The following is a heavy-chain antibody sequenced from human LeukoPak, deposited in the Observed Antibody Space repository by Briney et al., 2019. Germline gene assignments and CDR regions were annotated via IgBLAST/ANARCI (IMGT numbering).Heavy chain of an antibody. Sequence: GGSLGLSCAASGFTFSSYGMHWVRQAPGKGLEWVAVISYDGSNKYYADSVKGRFTISRDNSKNTLYLQMNSLRAEDTAVYYCAKEGRTNHDAFDIWGQGTMVTVSS. CDR2: ISYDGSNK. D-gene: IGHD1-14*01. CDR1: GFTFSSYG. V-gene: IGHV3-30*18. J-gene: IGHJ3*02. CDR3: AKEGRTNHDAFDI.